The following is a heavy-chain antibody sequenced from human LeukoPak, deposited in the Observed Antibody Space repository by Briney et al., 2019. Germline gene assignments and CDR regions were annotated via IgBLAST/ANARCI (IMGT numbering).Heavy chain of an antibody. D-gene: IGHD4-17*01. CDR3: TRQNADYLFDY. CDR2: IYPGDSDT. Sequence: GEPLKISCKGSGYSFTTYWIAWVRQMPGKGLEWMGIIYPGDSDTRYSPSFQGQVTISADKSINTAYLQWSSLKASDTAMYYCTRQNADYLFDYWGQGTLVTVSS. J-gene: IGHJ4*02. CDR1: GYSFTTYW. V-gene: IGHV5-51*01.